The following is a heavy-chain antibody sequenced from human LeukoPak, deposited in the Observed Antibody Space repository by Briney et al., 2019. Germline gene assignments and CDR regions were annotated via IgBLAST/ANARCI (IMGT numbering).Heavy chain of an antibody. CDR2: ISSSGSTI. J-gene: IGHJ4*02. CDR3: ARGGVVPFYDSSGYYSR. CDR1: GFTFSSYE. D-gene: IGHD3-22*01. V-gene: IGHV3-48*03. Sequence: GGSLRLSCAASGFTFSSYEMNWVRQAPGKGLEWVSYISSSGSTIYYADSVKGRFTISRDNAKNSLYLQMNSLRAEDTAVYYCARGGVVPFYDSSGYYSRWGQGTLVTVSS.